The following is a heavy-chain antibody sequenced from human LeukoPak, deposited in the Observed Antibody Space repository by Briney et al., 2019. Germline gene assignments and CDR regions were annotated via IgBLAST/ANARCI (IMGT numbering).Heavy chain of an antibody. Sequence: ASVKVSCKASGYTFADYGISWVRQAPGQGLEWMGGFDPEDGETIYAQKFQGRVTMTEDTSTDTAYMELSSLRSEDTAVYYCAWHYDSSGYYYYWGQGTLVTVSS. J-gene: IGHJ4*02. CDR2: FDPEDGET. V-gene: IGHV1-24*01. CDR1: GYTFADYG. CDR3: AWHYDSSGYYYY. D-gene: IGHD3-22*01.